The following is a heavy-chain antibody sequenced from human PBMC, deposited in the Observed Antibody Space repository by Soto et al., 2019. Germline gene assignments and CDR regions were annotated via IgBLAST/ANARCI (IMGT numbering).Heavy chain of an antibody. CDR3: AKSGATTYYYYGMDV. CDR1: GFTFSSYG. CDR2: ISFDGGNK. Sequence: QVQLVASGGGVVQPGRSLRLSCAASGFTFSSYGIHWVRQAPGKGLEWVAVISFDGGNKYYADSVKGRFTISRDNSKNTLYQQMSSLRAEDTAVYYCAKSGATTYYYYGMDVWGQGTTVTVSS. V-gene: IGHV3-30*18. J-gene: IGHJ6*02. D-gene: IGHD1-1*01.